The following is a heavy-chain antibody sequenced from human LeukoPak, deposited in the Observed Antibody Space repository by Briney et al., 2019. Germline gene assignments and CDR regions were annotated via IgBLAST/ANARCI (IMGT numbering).Heavy chain of an antibody. CDR2: FDPEDGET. Sequence: ASVKVSCKVSGYTLTELSMHWVRQAPGKGLEWMGGFDPEDGETIYAQKFQGRVTITTDESTSIAYMELSSPRSEDTAVYYCAREAPFRPFDYWGQGTLVTVSS. V-gene: IGHV1-24*01. CDR3: AREAPFRPFDY. J-gene: IGHJ4*02. CDR1: GYTLTELS. D-gene: IGHD3-16*01.